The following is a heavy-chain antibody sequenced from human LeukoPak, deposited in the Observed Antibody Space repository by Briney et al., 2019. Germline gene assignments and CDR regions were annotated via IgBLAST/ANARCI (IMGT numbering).Heavy chain of an antibody. CDR1: GFTFSNYG. D-gene: IGHD6-13*01. CDR2: IYSGGST. V-gene: IGHV3-53*01. J-gene: IGHJ4*02. Sequence: PGGSLRLSCAASGFTFSNYGMSWVRQAPGKGLEWVSVIYSGGSTYYADSVKGRFTISRDNSKNTLYLQMNSLRAEDTAVYYCARGGMGIDYWGQGTLVTVSS. CDR3: ARGGMGIDY.